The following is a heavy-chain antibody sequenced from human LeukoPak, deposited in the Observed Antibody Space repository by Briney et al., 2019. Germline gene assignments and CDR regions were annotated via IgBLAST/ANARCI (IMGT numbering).Heavy chain of an antibody. CDR1: GYTFTSYD. CDR3: ARALSWTTDSYYYMDV. CDR2: MNPNSGNT. D-gene: IGHD3/OR15-3a*01. V-gene: IGHV1-8*01. J-gene: IGHJ6*03. Sequence: GASVKVSCKASGYTFTSYDINWVRQATGQGLEWMGWMNPNSGNTGYAQKFQGRVTMTKNTSITTACMELNSLRSEDTAVSYCARALSWTTDSYYYMDVWGKGTTVTVSS.